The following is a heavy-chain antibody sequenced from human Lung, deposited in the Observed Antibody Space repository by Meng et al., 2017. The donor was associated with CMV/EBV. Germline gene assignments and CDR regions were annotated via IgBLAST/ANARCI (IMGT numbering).Heavy chain of an antibody. J-gene: IGHJ4*02. CDR3: ARGQWHSLDY. Sequence: QAELVESGGGVVQPGRSLRLSCAASGFTFSSYAMHWVRQAPGKGLEWVAVISYDGSNKYYADSVKGRFTISRDNSKNTLYLQMNSLRAEDTAVYYCARGQWHSLDYWGQGTLVTVSS. CDR2: ISYDGSNK. V-gene: IGHV3-30-3*01. D-gene: IGHD6-19*01. CDR1: GFTFSSYA.